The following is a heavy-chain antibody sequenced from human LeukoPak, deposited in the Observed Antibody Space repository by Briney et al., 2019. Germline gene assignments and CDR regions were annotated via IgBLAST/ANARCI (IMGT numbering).Heavy chain of an antibody. CDR3: ARSGSGNAYYYYYYMDV. V-gene: IGHV3-23*01. Sequence: GGSLRLSCAASGFTFSSYAMSWVRQAPGKGLEWVSGISGSGGSTYYADSVKGRFTISRDNAKNSLYLQMNSLRAEDTAVYYCARSGSGNAYYYYYYMDVWGKGTTVTVSS. J-gene: IGHJ6*03. CDR2: ISGSGGST. CDR1: GFTFSSYA. D-gene: IGHD3-3*01.